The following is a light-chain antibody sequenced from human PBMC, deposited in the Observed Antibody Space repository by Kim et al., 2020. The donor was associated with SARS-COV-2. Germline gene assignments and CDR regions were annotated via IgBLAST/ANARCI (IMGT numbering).Light chain of an antibody. CDR3: QVWDSISDHVI. J-gene: IGLJ2*01. V-gene: IGLV3-21*04. Sequence: AEEAARITVGEDNVAGKSAPRYQQKPGQAPVLVTSHDTGRPSGIPERFSGSNSGNTATLTITRVEAGDEADYFCQVWDSISDHVIFGGGTQLTVL. CDR2: HDT. CDR1: NVAGKS.